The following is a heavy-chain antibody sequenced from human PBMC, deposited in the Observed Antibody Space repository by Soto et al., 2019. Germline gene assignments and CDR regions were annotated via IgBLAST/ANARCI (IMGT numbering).Heavy chain of an antibody. CDR2: ISGSGGST. CDR3: AKDGLRSTMVRGVIGSVDYGMDV. J-gene: IGHJ6*02. D-gene: IGHD3-10*01. CDR1: GFTFSSYA. V-gene: IGHV3-23*01. Sequence: GGSLRLSCAASGFTFSSYAMSWVRQAPGKGLEWVSAISGSGGSTYYADSVKGRFTISRDNSKNTLYLQMNSLRAEDTAVYYCAKDGLRSTMVRGVIGSVDYGMDVWGQGTTVTVSS.